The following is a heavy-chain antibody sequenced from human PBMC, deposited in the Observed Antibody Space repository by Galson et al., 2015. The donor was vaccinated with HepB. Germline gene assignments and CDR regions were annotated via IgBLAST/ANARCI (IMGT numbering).Heavy chain of an antibody. D-gene: IGHD6-13*01. Sequence: SVTVSCKASGGTFSSYAISWVRQAPGQGLEWMGGIIPIFGTANYAQKFQGRVTITADESTSTAYMELSSLRSEDTAVYYCARVWQQLVIEGGYFDYWGQGTLVTVSS. CDR3: ARVWQQLVIEGGYFDY. V-gene: IGHV1-69*13. CDR1: GGTFSSYA. J-gene: IGHJ4*02. CDR2: IIPIFGTA.